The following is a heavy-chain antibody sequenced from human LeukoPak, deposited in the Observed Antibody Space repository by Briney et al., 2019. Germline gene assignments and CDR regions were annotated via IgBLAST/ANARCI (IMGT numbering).Heavy chain of an antibody. J-gene: IGHJ4*02. CDR1: GGSVSSGSYY. CDR3: ARDKGYCSSTSCYGLDY. Sequence: PSETLSLTCTVSGGSVSSGSYYWSWIRQPPGKGLEWIGYIHYSGGTNYNPSLESRVTISVDTSKNQFSLKLNSVTAADTAVYYCARDKGYCSSTSCYGLDYWGQGTLVTVSS. D-gene: IGHD2-2*01. CDR2: IHYSGGT. V-gene: IGHV4-61*01.